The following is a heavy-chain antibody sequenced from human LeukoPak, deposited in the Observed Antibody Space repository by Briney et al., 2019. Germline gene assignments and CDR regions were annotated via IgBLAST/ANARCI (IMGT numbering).Heavy chain of an antibody. J-gene: IGHJ4*02. CDR3: ARWFYYDSSGYYSPL. V-gene: IGHV4-61*08. CDR1: GASISTGDYY. D-gene: IGHD3-22*01. Sequence: SETLSLTCAVSGASISTGDYYWSWIRQSPGKGLEWIGYIYYSGSTNYNPSLKSRVTISVDTSKNQFSLKLSSVTAADTAVYYCARWFYYDSSGYYSPLWGQGTLVAVSS. CDR2: IYYSGST.